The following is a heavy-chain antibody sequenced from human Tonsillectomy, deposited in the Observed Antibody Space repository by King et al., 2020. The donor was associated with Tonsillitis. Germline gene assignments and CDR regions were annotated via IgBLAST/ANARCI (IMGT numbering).Heavy chain of an antibody. CDR3: ARYNTGHADY. CDR1: VFIFSSYG. J-gene: IGHJ4*02. Sequence: VQLVESGGGVVQPGRSLRLSCAASVFIFSSYGMHWVRQAPGKGLEWVAVIWFDGSKKYYADSVKGRLTISRDNSKNTLYLEMNSLRADDTAIYYCARYNTGHADYWGQGTLVTVSS. D-gene: IGHD1-14*01. V-gene: IGHV3-33*01. CDR2: IWFDGSKK.